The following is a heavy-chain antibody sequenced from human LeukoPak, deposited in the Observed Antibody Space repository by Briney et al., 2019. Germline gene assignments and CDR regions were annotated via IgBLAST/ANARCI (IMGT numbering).Heavy chain of an antibody. CDR2: IYTSGST. Sequence: PSETLSLTCTVSGGSISSYYWSWIRQPAGKGLEWVGRIYTSGSTNYNPSLKSRVTMSVDTSKNQFSLKLSSVTAADTAVYYCAKPSGLRGSHNNEDYWGQGTLVTVSS. CDR1: GGSISSYY. V-gene: IGHV4-4*07. J-gene: IGHJ4*02. D-gene: IGHD1/OR15-1a*01. CDR3: AKPSGLRGSHNNEDY.